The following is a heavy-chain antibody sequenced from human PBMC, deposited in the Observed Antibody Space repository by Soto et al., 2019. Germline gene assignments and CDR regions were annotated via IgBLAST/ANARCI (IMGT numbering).Heavy chain of an antibody. Sequence: GXSVKVSFNASGYTFTSYGISLVRHSPGQGLEWMGWISAYNGNTNYAQKLQGRVTMTTDTSTSTAYMELRSLRSDDTAVYYCARDQGRGNSGSYRLSYDYWGQGTLVTVSS. V-gene: IGHV1-18*01. J-gene: IGHJ4*02. CDR2: ISAYNGNT. D-gene: IGHD1-26*01. CDR3: ARDQGRGNSGSYRLSYDY. CDR1: GYTFTSYG.